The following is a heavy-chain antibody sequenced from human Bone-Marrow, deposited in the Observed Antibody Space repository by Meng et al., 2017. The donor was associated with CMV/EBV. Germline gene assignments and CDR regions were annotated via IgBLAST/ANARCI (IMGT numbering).Heavy chain of an antibody. CDR1: GFTFSDHY. CDR2: ISESGTSM. Sequence: GGSLRLSCAASGFTFSDHYMIWIRQAPGKGLAWVSHISESGTSMNYVDSVKGRFTISRDNAKNSLFLQMDSLRVEDAAVYYCVREIYTGSGAAMDVWGQGTPVTGYS. J-gene: IGHJ6*01. D-gene: IGHD3-10*01. CDR3: VREIYTGSGAAMDV. V-gene: IGHV3-11*01.